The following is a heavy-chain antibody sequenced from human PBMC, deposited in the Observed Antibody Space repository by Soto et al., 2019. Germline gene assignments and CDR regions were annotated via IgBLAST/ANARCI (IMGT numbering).Heavy chain of an antibody. V-gene: IGHV5-51*01. D-gene: IGHD3-22*01. Sequence: HGESLKISCQGSGYRFTSYWIAWLRQMPGKGLEWVGIIYPDDSDIKYSPSFQGQVTISPDRSNSTAYLQWRSLKASSTAMYFCARHFDSSGYYPDYWGQGTQVTVSS. J-gene: IGHJ4*02. CDR3: ARHFDSSGYYPDY. CDR1: GYRFTSYW. CDR2: IYPDDSDI.